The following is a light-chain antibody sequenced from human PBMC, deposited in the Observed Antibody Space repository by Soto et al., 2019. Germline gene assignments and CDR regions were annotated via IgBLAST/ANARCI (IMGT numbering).Light chain of an antibody. CDR2: EVT. V-gene: IGLV2-14*01. Sequence: QSALTQPASVSGSLGQSITMSCTGTSTDVGGYNFVSWYQQHPDKAPKLLIYEVTNRPSGVSNRFSGSKSGNTASLTISGLQAEDEADYYCSSYTSTGTPVFGTWTKLTVL. CDR3: SSYTSTGTPV. CDR1: STDVGGYNF. J-gene: IGLJ1*01.